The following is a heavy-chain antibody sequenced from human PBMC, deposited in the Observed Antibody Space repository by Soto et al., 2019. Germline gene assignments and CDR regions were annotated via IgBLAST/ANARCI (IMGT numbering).Heavy chain of an antibody. D-gene: IGHD3-10*01. CDR2: ISPRTGSA. CDR1: GYTFSDYY. J-gene: IGHJ6*02. V-gene: IGHV1-2*02. CDR3: ARGNYYGPAHGMDV. Sequence: ASVKVSCKASGYTFSDYYIHWVRQAPGQGLEWMGWISPRTGSANFAQRFQGRVSMTRDTSITTAYMELRRLKSDDTAVYYCARGNYYGPAHGMDVWGQGTTVTVSS.